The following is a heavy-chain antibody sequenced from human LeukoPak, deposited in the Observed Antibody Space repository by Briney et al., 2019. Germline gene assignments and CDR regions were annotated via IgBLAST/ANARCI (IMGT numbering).Heavy chain of an antibody. CDR1: GGSISSGNYY. CDR3: ASVVTTAYYFDC. CDR2: IYYSGSA. Sequence: SQTLSFTCTVSGGSISSGNYYWSWIRQPPGKGLEWIGYIYYSGSAYSNPSLKSRVTISVDTSKNQFSLKLSSVTAADTAVYYCASVVTTAYYFDCWGQGTLVTVSS. J-gene: IGHJ4*02. V-gene: IGHV4-30-4*08. D-gene: IGHD2-2*01.